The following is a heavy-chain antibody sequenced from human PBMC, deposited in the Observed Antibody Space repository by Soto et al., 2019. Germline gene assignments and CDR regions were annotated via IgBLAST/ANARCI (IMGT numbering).Heavy chain of an antibody. J-gene: IGHJ5*02. CDR2: ISPSGGST. V-gene: IGHV1-46*01. CDR1: GYTFTDYY. CDR3: ARDGSSDWLTWFDP. Sequence: QVQLVQSGAEVKKPGASVKVSCKASGYTFTDYYMHWVRQAPGQGLEWMGIISPSGGSTYAQKFQGRVTVTRDTSTSTVYMELSSLRSADTAVYYCARDGSSDWLTWFDPWGQGTLVTVSS. D-gene: IGHD6-19*01.